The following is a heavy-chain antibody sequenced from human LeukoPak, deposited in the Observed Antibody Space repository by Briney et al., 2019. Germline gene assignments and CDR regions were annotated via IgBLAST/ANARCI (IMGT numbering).Heavy chain of an antibody. CDR1: GGSMNTYY. J-gene: IGHJ4*02. CDR2: IYYSGST. CDR3: ARQGVAGTRDY. D-gene: IGHD6-19*01. Sequence: SETLSLTCTVSGGSMNTYYWSWIRQPPGKGLEWIGYIYYSGSTNYNPSLKSRVTMSVDTSKNQFSLKLSSVTAADTAVYYCARQGVAGTRDYWGQGTLVTVSS. V-gene: IGHV4-59*08.